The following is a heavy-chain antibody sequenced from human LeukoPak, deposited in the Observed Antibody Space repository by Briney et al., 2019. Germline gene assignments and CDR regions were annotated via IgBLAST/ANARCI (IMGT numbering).Heavy chain of an antibody. CDR3: AKDRAYDSSGYRQIGAFDI. CDR1: GFTFSSYA. J-gene: IGHJ3*02. D-gene: IGHD3-22*01. CDR2: ISGSGGST. Sequence: PGGSLRLSCAASGFTFSSYAMSWVRQAPGKGLEWVSAISGSGGSTYYADSVKGRFTISRDNSKNTLYLQMNSLRAEDTAVYYCAKDRAYDSSGYRQIGAFDIWGQGTMVTVSS. V-gene: IGHV3-23*01.